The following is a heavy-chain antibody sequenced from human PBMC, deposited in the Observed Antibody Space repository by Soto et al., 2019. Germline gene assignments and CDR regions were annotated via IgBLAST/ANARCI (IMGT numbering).Heavy chain of an antibody. J-gene: IGHJ6*03. CDR1: GYTFTSYD. CDR2: MNPNSGNT. Sequence: ASVKVSCKASGYTFTSYDINWVRQATGQGLEWMGWMNPNSGNTGYAQKFQGRVTMTRNTSISTAYMELSSLRSEDTAVYYCARGAWYYDFWSGYYTDDSDYYYMDVWGKGTTVTVS. CDR3: ARGAWYYDFWSGYYTDDSDYYYMDV. V-gene: IGHV1-8*01. D-gene: IGHD3-3*01.